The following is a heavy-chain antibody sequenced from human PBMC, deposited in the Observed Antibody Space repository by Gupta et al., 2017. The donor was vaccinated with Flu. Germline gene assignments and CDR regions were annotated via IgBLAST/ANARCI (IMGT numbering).Heavy chain of an antibody. D-gene: IGHD1-26*01. V-gene: IGHV3-23*01. CDR1: STDA. CDR2: IRCWGEST. CDR3: AKGGHRSPFDY. Sequence: STDALSWVRQAPGKGLEWVSTIRCWGESTFYADSVKGRFTVSRDYFKSTAYLQMNTLRADDTAVYHCAKGGHRSPFDYWGQGILVTVSS. J-gene: IGHJ4*02.